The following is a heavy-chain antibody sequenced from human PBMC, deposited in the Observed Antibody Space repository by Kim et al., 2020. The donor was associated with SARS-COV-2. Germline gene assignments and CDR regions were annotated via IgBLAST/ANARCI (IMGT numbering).Heavy chain of an antibody. D-gene: IGHD6-13*01. CDR2: IIPIFGTA. CDR1: GGTFSSYA. Sequence: SVKVSCKASGGTFSSYAISWVRQAPGQGLEWMGGIIPIFGTANYAQKFQGRVTITADESTSTAYMELSSLRSEDTAVYYCPRGARDYSSSWYVYYYYGMDVWGQGTTVTVSS. J-gene: IGHJ6*02. V-gene: IGHV1-69*13. CDR3: PRGARDYSSSWYVYYYYGMDV.